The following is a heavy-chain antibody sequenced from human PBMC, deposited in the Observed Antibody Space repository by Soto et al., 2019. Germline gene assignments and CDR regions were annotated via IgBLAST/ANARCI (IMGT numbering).Heavy chain of an antibody. Sequence: GGSLRLSCAASGFTFSSYAMSWVRQAPGKGLEWVSAISGSGGSTYYADSVKGRFTISRDNSKNTLYLQMNSLRAEDTAVYYCAKAKIVVVPAAIGYYFDYWGQGTLVTVSS. CDR1: GFTFSSYA. J-gene: IGHJ4*02. CDR2: ISGSGGST. CDR3: AKAKIVVVPAAIGYYFDY. D-gene: IGHD2-2*02. V-gene: IGHV3-23*01.